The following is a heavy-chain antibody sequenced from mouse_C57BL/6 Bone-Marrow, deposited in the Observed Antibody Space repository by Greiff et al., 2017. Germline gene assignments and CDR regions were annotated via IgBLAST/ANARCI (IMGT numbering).Heavy chain of an antibody. V-gene: IGHV1-81*01. D-gene: IGHD1-1*01. CDR1: GYTFTSYG. Sequence: QVQLQQSGAELARPGASVKLSCKASGYTFTSYGISWVKQRTGQGLEWIGEIYPRSGNTYYNEKFKGKATLTADKSSSTAYMELRSLTSEDSAVYVCSRRSYYYGSSLYYYAMDDWGKGTSVTVSS. J-gene: IGHJ4*01. CDR2: IYPRSGNT. CDR3: SRRSYYYGSSLYYYAMDD.